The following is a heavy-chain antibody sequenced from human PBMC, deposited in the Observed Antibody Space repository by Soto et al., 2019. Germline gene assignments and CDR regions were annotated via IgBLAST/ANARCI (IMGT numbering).Heavy chain of an antibody. CDR1: GYTFTSYD. J-gene: IGHJ6*02. CDR2: MDPNSGNT. CDR3: ARLDIVVVPAARGGYYYGMDV. D-gene: IGHD2-2*03. Sequence: ASVKVSCKASGYTFTSYDINWVRQATGQGLEWMGWMDPNSGNTGYAQKFQGRVTMTRNTSISTAYMELSSLRSEDTVVYYCARLDIVVVPAARGGYYYGMDVWGQGTTVTVSS. V-gene: IGHV1-8*01.